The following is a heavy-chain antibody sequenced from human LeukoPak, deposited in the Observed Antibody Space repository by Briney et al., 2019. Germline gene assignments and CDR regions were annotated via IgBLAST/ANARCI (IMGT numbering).Heavy chain of an antibody. CDR1: GGSISSGDYY. Sequence: SETLSLTCTVSGGSISSGDYYWSWIRQPPGKGLEWIGYIYYSGSTYYNPSLESRVTISVDTSKNQFSLKLSSVTAADTAVYYCARDGIGGTRKRFDPWGQGTLVTVSS. D-gene: IGHD2-15*01. V-gene: IGHV4-30-4*08. J-gene: IGHJ5*02. CDR2: IYYSGST. CDR3: ARDGIGGTRKRFDP.